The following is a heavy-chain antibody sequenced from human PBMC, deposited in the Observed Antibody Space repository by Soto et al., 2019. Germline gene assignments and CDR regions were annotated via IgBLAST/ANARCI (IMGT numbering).Heavy chain of an antibody. CDR2: INHSGST. CDR3: ASDSYYGGNSSFDY. CDR1: GGSFSGYY. V-gene: IGHV4-34*01. J-gene: IGHJ4*02. D-gene: IGHD4-17*01. Sequence: QVQLQQWGAGLLKPSETLSLTCAVYGGSFSGYYWSWIRQPPGKGLEWIGEINHSGSTNYNPSLKSRVTISVDTSKNQFSLKLSSVTAADTAVYYCASDSYYGGNSSFDYWGQGTLVTVSS.